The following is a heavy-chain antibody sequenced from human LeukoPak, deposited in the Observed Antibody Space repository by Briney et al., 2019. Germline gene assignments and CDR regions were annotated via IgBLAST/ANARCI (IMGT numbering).Heavy chain of an antibody. CDR2: IYSSGST. D-gene: IGHD3-22*01. J-gene: IGHJ4*02. CDR3: ARVASADYFDSSGYYQEDYFDY. V-gene: IGHV4-61*02. CDR1: GGSISSSSYY. Sequence: SETLSLTCTVSGGSISSSSYYWSWIRQPAGKGLEWIGRIYSSGSTNYNPSLKSRLTMSVDTSKNQFSLKLSSVTAADTAVYYCARVASADYFDSSGYYQEDYFDYWGQGTLVTVSS.